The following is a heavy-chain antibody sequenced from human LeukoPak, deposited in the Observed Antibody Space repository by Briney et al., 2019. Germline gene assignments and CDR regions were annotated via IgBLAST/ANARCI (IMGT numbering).Heavy chain of an antibody. Sequence: GGSLRLSCAASGFTVSSNYMSWVRQAPGKGLEWVSAISGSGGSTYYADSVKGRLTISRDNSKNTLYLQMNSLRAEDTAVYYCARGGSSSWYAGYWGQGTLVTVSS. V-gene: IGHV3-23*01. CDR1: GFTVSSNY. D-gene: IGHD6-13*01. CDR2: ISGSGGST. CDR3: ARGGSSSWYAGY. J-gene: IGHJ4*02.